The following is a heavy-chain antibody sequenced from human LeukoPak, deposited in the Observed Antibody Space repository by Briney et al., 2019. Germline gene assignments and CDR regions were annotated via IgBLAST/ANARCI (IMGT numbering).Heavy chain of an antibody. J-gene: IGHJ6*03. CDR1: GGSFSGYY. D-gene: IGHD3-10*01. Sequence: SETLSLTCAVYGGSFSGYYCSWIRQPPGKGLEWIGEINHSGSTNCNPSLKSRVTISVDTSKNQFSLKLSSVTAADTAVYYCATSPMWFGELFGSYYMDVWGKGTTVTISS. V-gene: IGHV4-34*01. CDR3: ATSPMWFGELFGSYYMDV. CDR2: INHSGST.